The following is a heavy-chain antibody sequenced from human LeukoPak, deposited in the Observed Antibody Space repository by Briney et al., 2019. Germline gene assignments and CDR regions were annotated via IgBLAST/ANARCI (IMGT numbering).Heavy chain of an antibody. D-gene: IGHD3-22*01. CDR3: ARDPYYYDSSGYWD. J-gene: IGHJ4*02. CDR2: IIPIFGTA. Sequence: GSSVEVSCKASGGTFSSYAISWVRQAPGQGLEWMGGIIPIFGTANYAQKFQGRVTITADESTSTAYMELSSLRSEDTAVYYCARDPYYYDSSGYWDWGQGTLVTVSS. V-gene: IGHV1-69*01. CDR1: GGTFSSYA.